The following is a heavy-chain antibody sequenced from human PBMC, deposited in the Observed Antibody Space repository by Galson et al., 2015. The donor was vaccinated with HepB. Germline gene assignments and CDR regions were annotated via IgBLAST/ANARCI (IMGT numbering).Heavy chain of an antibody. CDR3: AKDSGYYDFWSGYYTGILDV. CDR2: ISYDGSNK. V-gene: IGHV3-30*18. J-gene: IGHJ6*04. CDR1: GFTFRSYG. Sequence: SLRLSCAASGFTFRSYGIHWVRQAPGKGLEWVALISYDGSNKFYADSVKGRFTISRDNSKNTLYLQMNSLRTEDTAVYYCAKDSGYYDFWSGYYTGILDVWGKGTTVTVSS. D-gene: IGHD3-3*01.